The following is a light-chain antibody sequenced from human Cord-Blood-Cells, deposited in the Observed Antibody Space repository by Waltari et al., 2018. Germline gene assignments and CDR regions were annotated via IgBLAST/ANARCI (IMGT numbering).Light chain of an antibody. CDR2: GKN. CDR1: SLRSSY. J-gene: IGLJ2*01. Sequence: SSELTQDPAVSVALGQTVRITCHGDSLRSSYASWYQQKPGQAPVLVIYGKNNRPSGIPDRFSGSSSGNTASLTITGAQAEDEADYYCNSRDSSGNHSFGGGTKLTVL. CDR3: NSRDSSGNHS. V-gene: IGLV3-19*01.